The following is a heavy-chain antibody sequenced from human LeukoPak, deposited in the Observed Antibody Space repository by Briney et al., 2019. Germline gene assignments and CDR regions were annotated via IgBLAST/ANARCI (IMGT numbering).Heavy chain of an antibody. J-gene: IGHJ4*02. D-gene: IGHD6-13*01. CDR3: AKVRLAAAGLFDY. Sequence: GGSLRLSCAASGFTFSSYGVHWVRQAPGKGLEWVAVISNDGRNKNYADSVKGRFTISRDNSKNTLYLQMNSLRAEDTAVYYCAKVRLAAAGLFDYWGQGTLVTVSS. CDR2: ISNDGRNK. CDR1: GFTFSSYG. V-gene: IGHV3-30*04.